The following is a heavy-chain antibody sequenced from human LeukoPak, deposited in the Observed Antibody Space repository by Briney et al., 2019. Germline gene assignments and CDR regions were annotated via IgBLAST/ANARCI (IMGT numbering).Heavy chain of an antibody. J-gene: IGHJ4*02. CDR3: ARDRFSGYLLYYFDY. Sequence: GGSLRLSCAASGFTFSSYWMSWVRQAPGKGLEWVANIKQDGSEKYYVDSVKGRFTISRDNAKNSLYVQMNSLRAEDTAVYYCARDRFSGYLLYYFDYWGQGTLVTVSS. CDR1: GFTFSSYW. D-gene: IGHD3-22*01. V-gene: IGHV3-7*01. CDR2: IKQDGSEK.